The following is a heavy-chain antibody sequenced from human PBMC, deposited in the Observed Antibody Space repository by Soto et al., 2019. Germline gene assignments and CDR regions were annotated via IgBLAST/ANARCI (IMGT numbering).Heavy chain of an antibody. J-gene: IGHJ4*02. CDR1: GGTFSSYA. CDR3: ARDTARGIVATSRFDD. Sequence: GASVKVSCKASGGTFSSYAISWVRQAPGQGLEWMGGIIPIFGTANYAQKFQGRVTITADESTSTAYMELSSLRSEDTAVYYCARDTARGIVATSRFDDWGQGTLVTVSS. V-gene: IGHV1-69*13. D-gene: IGHD5-12*01. CDR2: IIPIFGTA.